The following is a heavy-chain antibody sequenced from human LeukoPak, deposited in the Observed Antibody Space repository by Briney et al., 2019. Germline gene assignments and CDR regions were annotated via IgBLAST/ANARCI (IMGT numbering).Heavy chain of an antibody. CDR2: INHSGST. D-gene: IGHD3-22*01. V-gene: IGHV4-34*01. Sequence: SETLSLTCAVYGGSFSGYYWSWIRQPPGKGLEWIGEINHSGSTNYNPSLKSRVTISVDTSKNQFSLKLSSGTAADTAVYYCARGQGGGGYYPHANFDPWGQGTLVTVSS. J-gene: IGHJ5*02. CDR1: GGSFSGYY. CDR3: ARGQGGGGYYPHANFDP.